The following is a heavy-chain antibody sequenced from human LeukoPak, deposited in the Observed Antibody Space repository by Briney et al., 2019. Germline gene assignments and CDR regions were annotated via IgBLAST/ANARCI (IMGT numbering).Heavy chain of an antibody. V-gene: IGHV4-34*01. CDR3: ARVPRRDGYNKGGYFDY. Sequence: SETLSLTCAVYGGSFSGYYWSWIRQPPGKGLEWIGEINHSGSTNYNPSLKSRVTISVDTSKNQFSLKLSSVTAADTAVYYCARVPRRDGYNKGGYFDYWGQGTLVTVSS. D-gene: IGHD5-24*01. J-gene: IGHJ4*02. CDR1: GGSFSGYY. CDR2: INHSGST.